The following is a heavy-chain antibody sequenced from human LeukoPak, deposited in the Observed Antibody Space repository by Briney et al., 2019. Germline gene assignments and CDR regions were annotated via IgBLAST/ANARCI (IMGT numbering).Heavy chain of an antibody. CDR2: IYYSGST. Sequence: KPSETLSLTCTVSGGSIRSGGYYWSWIRQHPGKGLEWIGNIYYSGSTSYNPSLKSRVTISVDTSKTQFSLKLSSVTAADTAVYYCARHWLRGAAKPGYMDVWGKGTTVTVSS. D-gene: IGHD5-18*01. V-gene: IGHV4-31*03. CDR3: ARHWLRGAAKPGYMDV. CDR1: GGSIRSGGYY. J-gene: IGHJ6*03.